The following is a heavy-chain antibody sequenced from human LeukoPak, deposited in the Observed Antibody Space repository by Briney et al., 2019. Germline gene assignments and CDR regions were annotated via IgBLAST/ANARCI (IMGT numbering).Heavy chain of an antibody. D-gene: IGHD3-3*01. CDR1: GSTFSSYA. CDR3: AKDLWKADY. Sequence: PGGSLRPSCAASGSTFSSYAMSWVRQAPGKGLEWVSAIGGDAVSSYYADSVKGRFSISRDNSKNTLYLQMNSLRADDTAVYYCAKDLWKADYWGQGTLVTVSS. J-gene: IGHJ4*02. V-gene: IGHV3-23*01. CDR2: IGGDAVSS.